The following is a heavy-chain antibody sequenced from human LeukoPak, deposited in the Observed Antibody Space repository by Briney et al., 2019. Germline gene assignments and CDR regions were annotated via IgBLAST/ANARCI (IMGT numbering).Heavy chain of an antibody. CDR3: ARVMVRGVIADY. CDR1: GGSISSYY. CDR2: IYYSGST. J-gene: IGHJ4*02. V-gene: IGHV4-59*12. D-gene: IGHD3-10*01. Sequence: SETLSLTCTVSGGSISSYYWSWIRQPPGKGLEWIGYIYYSGSTNYNPSLKSRVTISVDTSKNQFSLKLSSVTAADTAVYYCARVMVRGVIADYWGQGTLVTVSS.